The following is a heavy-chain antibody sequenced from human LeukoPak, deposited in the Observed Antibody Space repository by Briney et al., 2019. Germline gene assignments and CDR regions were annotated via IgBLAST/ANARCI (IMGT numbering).Heavy chain of an antibody. V-gene: IGHV4-59*01. Sequence: SETLSLTCTVSGGSISSYYWSWIRQPPGKGLEWIGYIYYSGSTNYNPSLKSRVTISVDTSKNQFSQKLSSVTAADTAVYYCARDLWYYDSSGYDRVFDYWGQGTLVTVSS. CDR3: ARDLWYYDSSGYDRVFDY. D-gene: IGHD3-22*01. CDR1: GGSISSYY. J-gene: IGHJ4*02. CDR2: IYYSGST.